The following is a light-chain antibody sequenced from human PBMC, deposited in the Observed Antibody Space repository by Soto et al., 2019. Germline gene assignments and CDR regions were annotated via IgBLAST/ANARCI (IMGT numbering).Light chain of an antibody. CDR3: QQRSKWPWT. Sequence: EIVLTQSPATLSLSPGERATLSCRASQSVSSYIAWYQQKPGQAPRLLIYDASNRATGIPARFSGSGSGTDFTLTISSLEPEDFAVYYCQQRSKWPWTFGQGTRVEIK. CDR1: QSVSSY. CDR2: DAS. J-gene: IGKJ1*01. V-gene: IGKV3-11*01.